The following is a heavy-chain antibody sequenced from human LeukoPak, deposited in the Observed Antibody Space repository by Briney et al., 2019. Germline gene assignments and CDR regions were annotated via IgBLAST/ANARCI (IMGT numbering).Heavy chain of an antibody. V-gene: IGHV4-34*01. Sequence: PSETLSLTCAVYGGSFSGYYWSWIRQPPGKGLEWIGEINHSGSTNYNPSLKSRVTLSVDTSKNQFSLKLSSVTAADTAVYYCARGGDCSGGSCYDEYFQHWGQGTLVTVSS. CDR1: GGSFSGYY. J-gene: IGHJ1*01. D-gene: IGHD2-15*01. CDR3: ARGGDCSGGSCYDEYFQH. CDR2: INHSGST.